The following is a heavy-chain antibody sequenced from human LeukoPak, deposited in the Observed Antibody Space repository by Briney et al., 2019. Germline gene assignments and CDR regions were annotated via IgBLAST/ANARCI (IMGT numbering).Heavy chain of an antibody. D-gene: IGHD5-18*01. J-gene: IGHJ6*03. CDR2: IKQDGSEK. V-gene: IGHV3-7*01. CDR3: ARVAGHTAMVTRYYYYYYMDV. Sequence: GGSLRLSCAASGFTFSSYAMSWVRQAPGKGLEWVANIKQDGSEKYYVDSVKGRFTISRGNAKNSLYLQMNSLRAEDTAVYYCARVAGHTAMVTRYYYYYYMDVWGKGTTVTVSS. CDR1: GFTFSSYA.